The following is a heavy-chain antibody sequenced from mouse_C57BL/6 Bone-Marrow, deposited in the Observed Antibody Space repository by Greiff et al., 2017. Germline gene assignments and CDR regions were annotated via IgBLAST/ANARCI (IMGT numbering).Heavy chain of an antibody. V-gene: IGHV1-43*01. CDR2: INPSTGGT. D-gene: IGHD1-1*01. Sequence: VQLQQSGPELVKPGASVKISCKASGYSFTGYYMHWVKQSSEKGLEWIGEINPSTGGTSYNQKFKGKATLTVDKSSSTAYMQLKSLTSEDSAVYYCAREDYYGYFDYWGQGTTLTVSS. J-gene: IGHJ2*01. CDR3: AREDYYGYFDY. CDR1: GYSFTGYY.